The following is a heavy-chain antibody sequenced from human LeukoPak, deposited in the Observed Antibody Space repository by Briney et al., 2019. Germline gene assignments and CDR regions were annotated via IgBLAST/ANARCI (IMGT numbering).Heavy chain of an antibody. Sequence: GGSLRLSCAASGFTFSDYYMSWIRQAPGKGLEWISYISPNSDYTNYADSVKGRFTISRDNAKNSLSLQMNSLRAEDTAVYHCARASNGGYNFWGQGTLVTVSS. CDR2: ISPNSDYT. J-gene: IGHJ4*02. D-gene: IGHD4-17*01. CDR1: GFTFSDYY. V-gene: IGHV3-11*05. CDR3: ARASNGGYNF.